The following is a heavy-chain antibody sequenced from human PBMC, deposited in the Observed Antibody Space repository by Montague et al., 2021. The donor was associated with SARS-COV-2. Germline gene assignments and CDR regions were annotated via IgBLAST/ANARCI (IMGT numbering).Heavy chain of an antibody. J-gene: IGHJ4*02. CDR2: ISAYNGNP. Sequence: SVMVSCKASGYNPNIYGISWVRQAPGQGLERTGWISAYNGNPNYAQKLQGRVTMTTDTSTSTTHMELRSLRSDDTAVYYCASDRGGAAESVLDYWGQGTLVTVSS. CDR3: ASDRGGAAESVLDY. V-gene: IGHV1-18*01. CDR1: GYNPNIYG. D-gene: IGHD6-25*01.